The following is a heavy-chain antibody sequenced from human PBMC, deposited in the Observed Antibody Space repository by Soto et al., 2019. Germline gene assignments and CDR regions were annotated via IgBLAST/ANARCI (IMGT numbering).Heavy chain of an antibody. J-gene: IGHJ1*01. Sequence: SVKVSCKASGGTFSSYAISWVRQAPGQGLEWMGGIIPIFGTANYAQKFQGRVTITADESTSTAYMELSSLRSEDTAVYYCARDHYYDSSVFYYEHWGQGTLVTVSS. CDR1: GGTFSSYA. CDR3: ARDHYYDSSVFYYEH. V-gene: IGHV1-69*13. CDR2: IIPIFGTA. D-gene: IGHD3-22*01.